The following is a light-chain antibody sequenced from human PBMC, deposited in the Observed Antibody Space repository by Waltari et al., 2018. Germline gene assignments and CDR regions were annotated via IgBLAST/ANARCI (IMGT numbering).Light chain of an antibody. CDR1: SSDVGGYNY. V-gene: IGLV2-14*01. J-gene: IGLJ2*01. CDR3: SSYTSSSTLI. Sequence: QSALTQPASVSGSPGQSITISCSGTSSDVGGYNYVSWYQQYPGKAPKLMIYDVSNRPSGGSDRFSGSKSGNTASLTISGLQAEDEADYYCSSYTSSSTLIFGGGTKLTVL. CDR2: DVS.